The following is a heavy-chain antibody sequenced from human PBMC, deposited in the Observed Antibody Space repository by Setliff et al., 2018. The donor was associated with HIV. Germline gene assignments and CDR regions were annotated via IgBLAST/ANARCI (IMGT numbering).Heavy chain of an antibody. CDR3: AKDQRFDP. Sequence: GGSLRLSCVASGFTFSSFAMHWVRQAPGKGLEWVSVISYDASRISYADSVKGRFTISRDNSRNTLFLQLNTLRPEDTAVYFCAKDQRFDPWGQGTLVTVSS. CDR1: GFTFSSFA. V-gene: IGHV3-30*01. J-gene: IGHJ5*02. CDR2: ISYDASRI.